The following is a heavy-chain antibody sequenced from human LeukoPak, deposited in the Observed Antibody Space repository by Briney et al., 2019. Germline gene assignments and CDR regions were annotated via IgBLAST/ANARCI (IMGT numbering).Heavy chain of an antibody. V-gene: IGHV4-61*02. CDR2: ISSSGST. J-gene: IGHJ4*02. Sequence: SETLSLTCTVSGDSISSGDYYWSWIRQPAGKGLEWIGRISSSGSTNYNPSLKSRVTISVDTSKNQFSLKLSSVTAADTAVFYCARHHRRHCSGVTCYRYYFDYWGQGTLVTVSS. CDR1: GDSISSGDYY. D-gene: IGHD2-15*01. CDR3: ARHHRRHCSGVTCYRYYFDY.